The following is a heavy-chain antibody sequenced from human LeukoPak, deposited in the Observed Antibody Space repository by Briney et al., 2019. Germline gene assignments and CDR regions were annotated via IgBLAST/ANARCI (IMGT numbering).Heavy chain of an antibody. CDR2: IHHSGRS. D-gene: IGHD3-10*01. V-gene: IGHV4-31*03. J-gene: IGHJ4*02. Sequence: SETLSLTCTVSADSLSSGGHYWAWIRQFPGKGLESIGFIHHSGRSRHNPSLKDRVAISVDTSRKQFALKLSSVTAAGTAMYYCARGGNRFGGFYFDYWGQGIQVIVSS. CDR1: ADSLSSGGHY. CDR3: ARGGNRFGGFYFDY.